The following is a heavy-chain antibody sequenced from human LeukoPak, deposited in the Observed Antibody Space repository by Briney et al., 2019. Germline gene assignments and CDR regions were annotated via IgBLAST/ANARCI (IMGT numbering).Heavy chain of an antibody. Sequence: ASVKVSCKASGYTFTSYAMNWVRQAPGQGLEWMGWINTNTGNPTYAQGFTGRFVFSLDTSVSTAYLQISSLKAEDTAVYYCARRSYYDFWSGPDYYYYYMDVWGKGTTVTVSS. J-gene: IGHJ6*03. CDR3: ARRSYYDFWSGPDYYYYYMDV. V-gene: IGHV7-4-1*02. CDR1: GYTFTSYA. CDR2: INTNTGNP. D-gene: IGHD3-3*01.